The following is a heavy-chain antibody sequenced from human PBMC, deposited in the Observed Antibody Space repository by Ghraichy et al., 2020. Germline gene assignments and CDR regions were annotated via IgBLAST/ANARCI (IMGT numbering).Heavy chain of an antibody. CDR1: GFTFDDYT. V-gene: IGHV3-43*01. CDR2: ISWDGGST. Sequence: GSLNISCAASGFTFDDYTMHWVRQAPGKGLEWVSLISWDGGSTYYADSVKGRFTISRDNSKNSLYLQMNSLRTEDTALYYCAKDRGYCTNGVCYSFDYWGQGTLVTVSS. J-gene: IGHJ4*02. D-gene: IGHD2-8*01. CDR3: AKDRGYCTNGVCYSFDY.